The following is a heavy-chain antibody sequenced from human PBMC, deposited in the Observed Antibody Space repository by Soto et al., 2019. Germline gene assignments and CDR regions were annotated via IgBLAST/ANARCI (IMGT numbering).Heavy chain of an antibody. CDR3: ARDPSPYYAFWSGSQKYYYYYGMDV. Sequence: SETLSLTCTVSGGSVSSGSYYWSWIRQPPGKGLEWIGYIYYSGSTNYNPSLRSRVTISVDTSKNQFSLKLSSVTAADTAVYYCARDPSPYYAFWSGSQKYYYYYGMDVWGQGTTGTVSS. CDR2: IYYSGST. D-gene: IGHD3-3*01. V-gene: IGHV4-61*01. J-gene: IGHJ6*02. CDR1: GGSVSSGSYY.